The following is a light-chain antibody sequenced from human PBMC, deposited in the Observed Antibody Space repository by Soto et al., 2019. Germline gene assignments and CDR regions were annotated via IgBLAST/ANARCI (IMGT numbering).Light chain of an antibody. CDR2: EVS. Sequence: QSALTQPASVSGSPGQSITISCTGTSSDVGAYNYVSWYQQHPGKAPKLMIYEVSNRPSGVSNRFSGSKSGNTASLTISGLQAEEDGDYYCSSYTSGSTWVFGGGTKVTVL. V-gene: IGLV2-14*01. CDR3: SSYTSGSTWV. CDR1: SSDVGAYNY. J-gene: IGLJ3*02.